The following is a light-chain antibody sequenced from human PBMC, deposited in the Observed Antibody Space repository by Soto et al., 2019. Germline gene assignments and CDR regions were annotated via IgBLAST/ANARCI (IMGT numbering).Light chain of an antibody. Sequence: EIALTQSPRTLSLSPGERATLACRASQSVTSTYLAWYQQKPGQAPRLLIYGASSRAIGIPDRFSGSVSGSDFILTINRLEPEDFAVYYCQQYGSSHTFGQGTRLEIK. CDR1: QSVTSTY. V-gene: IGKV3-20*01. CDR2: GAS. J-gene: IGKJ5*01. CDR3: QQYGSSHT.